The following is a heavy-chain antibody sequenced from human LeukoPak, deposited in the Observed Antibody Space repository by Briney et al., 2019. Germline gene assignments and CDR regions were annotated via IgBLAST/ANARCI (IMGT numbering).Heavy chain of an antibody. V-gene: IGHV3-21*01. J-gene: IGHJ4*02. CDR2: ISSGSSYI. CDR3: ASVAVAGYFDS. Sequence: GGSLRLSCAASGFTFSSYNMNWVRQAPGKGLEWVSSISSGSSYIYYADSVKGRFTISRDNAKNSLYLQMNSLRAEDTSVYYCASVAVAGYFDSWGQGTLVSVSS. D-gene: IGHD6-19*01. CDR1: GFTFSSYN.